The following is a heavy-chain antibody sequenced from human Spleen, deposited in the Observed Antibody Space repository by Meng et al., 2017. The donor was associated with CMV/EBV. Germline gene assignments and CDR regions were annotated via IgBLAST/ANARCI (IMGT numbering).Heavy chain of an antibody. J-gene: IGHJ4*02. CDR3: AREHGGAYFDY. D-gene: IGHD4-23*01. CDR1: GYTFTRYG. Sequence: ASVKVSCKASGYTFTRYGISWVRQAPGQGPEWMGWISADNGETNYAQKFQGRVTMTTDTSTNTAYMELWSLRSDDTAVYYCAREHGGAYFDYWGQGTLVTVSS. CDR2: ISADNGET. V-gene: IGHV1-18*01.